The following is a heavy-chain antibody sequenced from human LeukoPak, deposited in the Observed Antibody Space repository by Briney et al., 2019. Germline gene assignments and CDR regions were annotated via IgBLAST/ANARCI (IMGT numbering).Heavy chain of an antibody. V-gene: IGHV4-61*01. CDR3: ARHSDSGYGMRARDWFDP. D-gene: IGHD5-12*01. Sequence: SETLSLTCTVSGGSVSSGSYYWSWIRQPPGKGLEWIGYFDYSASTNYNPSLKSRVTISVDTSKNQFSLKVSSVTAADTAVYYCARHSDSGYGMRARDWFDPWGQGTLVTVSS. CDR1: GGSVSSGSYY. CDR2: FDYSAST. J-gene: IGHJ5*02.